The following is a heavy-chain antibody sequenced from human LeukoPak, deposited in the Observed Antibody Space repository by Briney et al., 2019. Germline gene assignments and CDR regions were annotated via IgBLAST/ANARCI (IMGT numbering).Heavy chain of an antibody. J-gene: IGHJ4*02. V-gene: IGHV5-51*01. D-gene: IGHD3-10*01. CDR1: GYSFSGYW. Sequence: ESLKISCKGSGYSFSGYWIGWVRQMPGKGLEWMGIIYPGDSNTIYSPSFQGLVSISADKSISTAYLQWSSLKASDTAIYYCVRTYGSGKGDFDYWGQGTLVTVSS. CDR2: IYPGDSNT. CDR3: VRTYGSGKGDFDY.